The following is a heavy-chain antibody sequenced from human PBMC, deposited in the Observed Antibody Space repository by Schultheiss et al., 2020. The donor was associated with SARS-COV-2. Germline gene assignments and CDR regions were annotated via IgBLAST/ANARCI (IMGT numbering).Heavy chain of an antibody. D-gene: IGHD3-3*01. CDR3: ARGIRPDYTRFDP. Sequence: SETLSLTCTVSGGSISSSSYYWGWIRQPLGKGLEWIGSIYYSGSTYYNPSLKSRVTISVDTSKNQFSLNVNSVTAADTAVYYCARGIRPDYTRFDPWGQGTLVTVSS. J-gene: IGHJ5*02. V-gene: IGHV4-39*07. CDR2: IYYSGST. CDR1: GGSISSSSYY.